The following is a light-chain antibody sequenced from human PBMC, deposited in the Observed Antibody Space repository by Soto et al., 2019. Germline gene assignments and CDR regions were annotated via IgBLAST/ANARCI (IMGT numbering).Light chain of an antibody. V-gene: IGKV1-39*01. Sequence: DIQMTQSPSSLSASIGDRVTITCRTSQSIARYLNWYQQKPGKAPKLLIYGASSLQSGVPSRFSGSGFGTNFPLTISGRQPGDYATYYLQQSSGAPPVFAPGTKV. CDR1: QSIARY. CDR3: QQSSGAPPV. J-gene: IGKJ3*01. CDR2: GAS.